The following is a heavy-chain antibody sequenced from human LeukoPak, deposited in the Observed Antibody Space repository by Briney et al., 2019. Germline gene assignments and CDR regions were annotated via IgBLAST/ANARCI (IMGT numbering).Heavy chain of an antibody. CDR3: ARDLSDSGYDEGYYFDY. CDR2: ISSSSSYI. J-gene: IGHJ4*02. Sequence: GGSPRLSCAASGFTFSSYSMNWVRQAPGKGLEWVSSISSSSSYIYYADSVKGRFTISRDNAKNSLYLQMNSLRAEDTAVYYCARDLSDSGYDEGYYFDYWGQGTLVTVSS. CDR1: GFTFSSYS. D-gene: IGHD5-12*01. V-gene: IGHV3-21*01.